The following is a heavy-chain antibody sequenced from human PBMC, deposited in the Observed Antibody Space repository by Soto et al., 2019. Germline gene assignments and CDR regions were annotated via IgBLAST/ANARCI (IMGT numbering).Heavy chain of an antibody. CDR2: ISSSGKTT. V-gene: IGHV3-48*03. J-gene: IGHJ5*02. CDR1: GFIFSNYE. CDR3: ARQGNWFDP. Sequence: EVQLVQSGGGLVQPGGSLTLSCETSGFIFSNYEMNWVRQAPGKGLQWVSYISSSGKTTYYSDSVKGRFTISRDNAKNSLYLHTNSLTAEDTAVYYCARQGNWFDPWGPGTLLIVSS.